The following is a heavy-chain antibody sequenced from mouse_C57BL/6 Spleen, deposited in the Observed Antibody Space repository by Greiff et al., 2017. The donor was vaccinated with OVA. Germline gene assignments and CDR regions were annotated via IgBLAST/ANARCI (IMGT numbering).Heavy chain of an antibody. J-gene: IGHJ3*01. CDR3: TRSGTREFAY. V-gene: IGHV1-15*01. Sequence: VKLMESGAELVRPGASVTLSCKASGYTFTDYEMHWVKQTPVHGLEWIGAIDPETGGTAYNQKFKGKAILTADKSSSTAYMELRSLTSEDSAVYYCTRSGTREFAYWGQGTLVTVSA. CDR1: GYTFTDYE. CDR2: IDPETGGT. D-gene: IGHD4-1*01.